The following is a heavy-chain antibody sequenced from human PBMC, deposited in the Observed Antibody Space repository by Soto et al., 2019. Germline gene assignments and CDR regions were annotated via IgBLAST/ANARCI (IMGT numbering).Heavy chain of an antibody. CDR3: ARGHMISPLLPYFDY. CDR1: GYTFTSYD. D-gene: IGHD3-22*01. V-gene: IGHV1-8*01. J-gene: IGHJ4*02. Sequence: GASVKVSCKASGYTFTSYDINWVRQATGQGLEWMGWMNPNSGNTVYAQKFQGRVPMTRNTSISTAYMELSSLRSEDTAVYYCARGHMISPLLPYFDYWGQGTLVTVSS. CDR2: MNPNSGNT.